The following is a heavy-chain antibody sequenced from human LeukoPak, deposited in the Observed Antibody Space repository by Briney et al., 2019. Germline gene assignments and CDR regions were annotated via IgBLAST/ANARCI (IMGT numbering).Heavy chain of an antibody. J-gene: IGHJ4*02. CDR3: SSSLITIYGPGDY. Sequence: SVTVSCMPSGYTFTRYEFHWVRQAAGQEREGMGWMNPNSCKTDHAHKLQGRVNIIRQTFINPAYLELSYLSRDGPALYYFSSSLITIYGPGDYWGQGRLLTVSS. CDR2: MNPNSCKT. D-gene: IGHD3-16*01. CDR1: GYTFTRYE. V-gene: IGHV1-8*03.